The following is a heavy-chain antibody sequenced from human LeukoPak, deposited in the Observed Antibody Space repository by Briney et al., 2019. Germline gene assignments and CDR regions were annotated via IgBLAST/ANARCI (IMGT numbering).Heavy chain of an antibody. CDR2: ISGSGGST. V-gene: IGHV3-23*01. Sequence: GGSLRLSCAASGFTFSSYAMSWVRQAPGKGLEWVSAISGSGGSTYYADSVKGRFTISRDNSKNTLYLQMNSLRAEDTAVYYCARDSTIPGYSSGWYGGYDYWGQGTLVTVSS. J-gene: IGHJ4*02. CDR1: GFTFSSYA. CDR3: ARDSTIPGYSSGWYGGYDY. D-gene: IGHD6-19*01.